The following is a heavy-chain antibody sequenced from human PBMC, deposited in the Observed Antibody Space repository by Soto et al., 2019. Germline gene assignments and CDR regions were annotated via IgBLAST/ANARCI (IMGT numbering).Heavy chain of an antibody. J-gene: IGHJ6*02. CDR2: ISPYNGNT. CDR1: GYIFTNYG. Sequence: QVQLVQSGAEVKKPGASVKVSCRASGYIFTNYGVGWVRQAPGQGLEWMGWISPYNGNTNYAQNLQGRVTLTTDTSTSTAFMELRSLRSDDTAVYYCARGDCSNGVCYVNDYYGMDVWGQGTTVTVSS. D-gene: IGHD2-8*01. V-gene: IGHV1-18*01. CDR3: ARGDCSNGVCYVNDYYGMDV.